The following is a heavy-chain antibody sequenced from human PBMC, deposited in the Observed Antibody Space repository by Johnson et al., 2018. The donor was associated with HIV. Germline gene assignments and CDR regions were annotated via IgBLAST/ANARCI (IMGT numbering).Heavy chain of an antibody. Sequence: VQLVESGGGVVQPGGSLRLSCAASGFAFHDRGMSWVRQAPGKGLEWVSGINGNGGSTAYADSVKGRFTISRDNAKNSLYLQMNSLRAEDTAVYYCARDRDGQQWRSAFDIWGQGTMVTVSS. CDR2: INGNGGST. CDR1: GFAFHDRG. V-gene: IGHV3-20*04. CDR3: ARDRDGQQWRSAFDI. D-gene: IGHD6-19*01. J-gene: IGHJ3*02.